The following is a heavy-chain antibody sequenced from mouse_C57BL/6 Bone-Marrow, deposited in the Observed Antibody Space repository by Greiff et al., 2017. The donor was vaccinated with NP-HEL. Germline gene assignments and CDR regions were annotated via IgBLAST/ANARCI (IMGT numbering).Heavy chain of an antibody. CDR3: ARMVHLGRGFAY. CDR1: GYTFTSYW. Sequence: VKLQQPGAELVMPGASVKLSCKASGYTFTSYWMHWVKQRPGQGLEWIGEIDPSDSYTNYNQKFKGKSTLTVDKASITAYMQLSSLTSEDSAVYYCARMVHLGRGFAYWGQGTLVTVSA. V-gene: IGHV1-69*01. CDR2: IDPSDSYT. J-gene: IGHJ3*01. D-gene: IGHD4-1*01.